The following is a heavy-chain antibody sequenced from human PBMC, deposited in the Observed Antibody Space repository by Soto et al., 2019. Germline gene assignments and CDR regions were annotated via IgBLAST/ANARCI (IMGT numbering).Heavy chain of an antibody. CDR3: AKYQRNRRYSYGPLGGMDV. Sequence: QVQLVESGGGVVQPGRSLRLSCAASGFTFSSYGMHWVRQAPGKGLEWVAVISYDGSNKYYADSVKGRFTISRDNSKNTLYLRMNSLRAEDTAVYYCAKYQRNRRYSYGPLGGMDVWGQGTTVTVSS. CDR2: ISYDGSNK. CDR1: GFTFSSYG. D-gene: IGHD5-18*01. J-gene: IGHJ6*02. V-gene: IGHV3-30*18.